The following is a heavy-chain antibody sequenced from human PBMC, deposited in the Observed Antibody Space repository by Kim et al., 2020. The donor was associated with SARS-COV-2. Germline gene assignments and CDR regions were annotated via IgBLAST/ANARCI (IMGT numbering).Heavy chain of an antibody. V-gene: IGHV3-11*05. CDR2: ISSSSSYT. CDR1: GFTFSDYY. J-gene: IGHJ4*02. CDR3: ARGVAATTGATAKNDF. Sequence: GGSLRLSCAASGFTFSDYYMTWIRQAPGKGLEWVSCISSSSSYTNYADSVKGRFTISRDNAKKSLYLQMNSLRAEDTALYYCARGVAATTGATAKNDFWGQGTLVTVSS. D-gene: IGHD2-15*01.